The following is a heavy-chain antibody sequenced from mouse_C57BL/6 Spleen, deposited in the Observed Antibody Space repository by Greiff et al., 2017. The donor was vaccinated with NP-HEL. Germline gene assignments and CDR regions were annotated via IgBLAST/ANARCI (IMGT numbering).Heavy chain of an antibody. CDR1: GYTFTSYW. CDR3: AGYDYDVGFAY. Sequence: QVQLKQPGAELVKPGASVKLSCKASGYTFTSYWMQWVKQRPGQGLEWIGEIDPSDSYTNYNQKFKGKATLTVDTSSSTAYMQLSSLTSEDSAVYYCAGYDYDVGFAYWGQGTLVTVSA. V-gene: IGHV1-50*01. D-gene: IGHD2-4*01. J-gene: IGHJ3*01. CDR2: IDPSDSYT.